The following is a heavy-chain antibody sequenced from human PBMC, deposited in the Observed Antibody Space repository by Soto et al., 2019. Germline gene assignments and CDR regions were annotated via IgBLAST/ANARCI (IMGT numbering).Heavy chain of an antibody. J-gene: IGHJ5*02. CDR1: GGSISSGGYY. Sequence: SETLSLTCTVSGGSISSGGYYWSWIRQHPGKGLEWIGYIYYSGSTYYNPSLKSRVTISVDTSKNQFSLKLSSVTAADTAVYYCARADYDFWSGSQNWFDPWGQGTLVTVSS. V-gene: IGHV4-31*03. CDR2: IYYSGST. D-gene: IGHD3-3*01. CDR3: ARADYDFWSGSQNWFDP.